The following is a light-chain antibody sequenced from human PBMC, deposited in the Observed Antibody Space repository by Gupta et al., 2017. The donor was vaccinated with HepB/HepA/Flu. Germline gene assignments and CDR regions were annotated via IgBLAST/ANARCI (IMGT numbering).Light chain of an antibody. CDR2: RNN. J-gene: IGLJ3*02. Sequence: PGERVTISCSGSSSNIGSNYVYWYQQLPGTAPKLLIYRNNQRPSGVPDRFSGSKSGTSASLAISGLRSEDEADYYCAAWDDSLSAWVFGGGTKLTVL. V-gene: IGLV1-47*01. CDR1: SSNIGSNY. CDR3: AAWDDSLSAWV.